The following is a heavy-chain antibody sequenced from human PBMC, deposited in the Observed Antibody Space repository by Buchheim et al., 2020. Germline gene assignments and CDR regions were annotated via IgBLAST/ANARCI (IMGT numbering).Heavy chain of an antibody. CDR3: AREGYSGYDYVYYYYYMDV. D-gene: IGHD5-12*01. V-gene: IGHV3-33*01. J-gene: IGHJ6*03. CDR1: GFTFSSYG. CDR2: IWYDGSNK. Sequence: QVQLVESGGGVVQPGRSLRLSCAASGFTFSSYGMHWVRQAPGKGLEWVAVIWYDGSNKYYADSVKGRLTISRDNSKNTLYLQMNSLRAEDTAVYYCAREGYSGYDYVYYYYYMDVWGKGTT.